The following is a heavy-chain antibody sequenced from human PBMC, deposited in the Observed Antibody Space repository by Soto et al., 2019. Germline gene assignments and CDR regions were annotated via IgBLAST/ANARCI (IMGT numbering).Heavy chain of an antibody. CDR3: VRTSLVVAAATREDY. Sequence: SLRLSCAASGFTFISYWMHWVRQAPGKGLVWVSRINSDGSSTSYADSVKGRFTISRDNAKNTLYLQMNSLRAEDTAVYYCVRTSLVVAAATREDYWGQGTLVTVSS. V-gene: IGHV3-74*01. J-gene: IGHJ4*02. CDR1: GFTFISYW. D-gene: IGHD2-15*01. CDR2: INSDGSST.